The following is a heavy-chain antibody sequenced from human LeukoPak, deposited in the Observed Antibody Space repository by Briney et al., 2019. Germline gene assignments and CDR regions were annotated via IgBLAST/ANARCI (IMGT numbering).Heavy chain of an antibody. CDR2: IIPICGIA. D-gene: IGHD2-2*01. CDR1: GGTFSSYA. Sequence: GASVKVSCKASGGTFSSYAISWVRQAPGQGLEWMGRIIPICGIANYAQKFQGRVTITADKSTSTAYMELSSLRSEDTAVYYCAKSRRDKGVLGAVVPAAPFDPWGQGTLVTVSS. V-gene: IGHV1-69*04. CDR3: AKSRRDKGVLGAVVPAAPFDP. J-gene: IGHJ5*02.